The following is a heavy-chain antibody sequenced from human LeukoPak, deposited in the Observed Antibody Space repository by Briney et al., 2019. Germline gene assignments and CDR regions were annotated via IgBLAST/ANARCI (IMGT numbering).Heavy chain of an antibody. V-gene: IGHV4-59*01. Sequence: SETLSLTCTVSGGSISNNFWTWIRQPPGKGLECIGFMYYSGSTNYNPSLKSRVTISVDTSKNQFSLKLSSVTAADTAVYYCARADDYYDSSGYYGSHYFDYWGQGTLVTVSS. CDR3: ARADDYYDSSGYYGSHYFDY. CDR1: GGSISNNF. J-gene: IGHJ4*02. CDR2: MYYSGST. D-gene: IGHD3-22*01.